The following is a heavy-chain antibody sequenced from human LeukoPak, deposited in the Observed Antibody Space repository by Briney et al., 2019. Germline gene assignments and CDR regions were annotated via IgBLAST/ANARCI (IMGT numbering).Heavy chain of an antibody. V-gene: IGHV3-48*03. CDR3: ARDYKYAFDN. Sequence: GGSLRLSCAASGFTFSSYEMNWVRQAPGKGLEWISYIGIDSGNTNYADSVKGRFTISGDKAKNSLYLQMNSLRVEDTAVYYCARDYKYAFDNWGQGTLVTVSS. J-gene: IGHJ4*02. CDR2: IGIDSGNT. CDR1: GFTFSSYE. D-gene: IGHD5-24*01.